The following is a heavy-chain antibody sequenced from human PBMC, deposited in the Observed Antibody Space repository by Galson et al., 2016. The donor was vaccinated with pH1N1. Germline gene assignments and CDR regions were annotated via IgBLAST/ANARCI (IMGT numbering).Heavy chain of an antibody. J-gene: IGHJ4*02. CDR2: INQDGSRK. D-gene: IGHD1-26*01. CDR1: GFIFSDYW. V-gene: IGHV3-7*01. Sequence: SLRLSCAASGFIFSDYWMSWVRQAPGKGLEWVAKINQDGSRKYYVDSMKGRCTIFRDNAENSLSLQMNSLRVVDTALYYCATEDYYTSLYWGQGILVTVSS. CDR3: ATEDYYTSLY.